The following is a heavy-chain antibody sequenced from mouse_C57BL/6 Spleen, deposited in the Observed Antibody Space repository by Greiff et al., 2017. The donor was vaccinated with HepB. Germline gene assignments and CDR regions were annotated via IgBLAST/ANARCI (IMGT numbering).Heavy chain of an antibody. D-gene: IGHD1-1*01. Sequence: EVQGVESGGGLVKPGGSLKLSCAASGFTFSDYGMHWVRQAPEKGLEWVAYISSGSSTIYYADTVKGRFTISSDNAKNTLFLQMTSLRSEDTAMYYCARPTVVDYYAMDYWGQGTSGTVSS. V-gene: IGHV5-17*01. CDR3: ARPTVVDYYAMDY. CDR2: ISSGSSTI. CDR1: GFTFSDYG. J-gene: IGHJ4*01.